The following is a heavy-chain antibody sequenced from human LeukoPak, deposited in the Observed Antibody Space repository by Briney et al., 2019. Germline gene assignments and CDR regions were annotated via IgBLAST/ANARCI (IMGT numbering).Heavy chain of an antibody. CDR1: GFTFDDYA. Sequence: PGGSLRLSCAASGFTFDDYAMHWVRQAPGKGLEWVSGISWNSGSIGYADSVKGRFTISRDNAKNSLYLQMNSLRVEDTALYYCAKSYGSGSYYTLDYWGQGTLVTVSS. J-gene: IGHJ4*02. CDR3: AKSYGSGSYYTLDY. D-gene: IGHD3-10*01. V-gene: IGHV3-9*01. CDR2: ISWNSGSI.